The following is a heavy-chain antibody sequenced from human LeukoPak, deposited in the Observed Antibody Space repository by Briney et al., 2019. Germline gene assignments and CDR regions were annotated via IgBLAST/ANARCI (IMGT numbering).Heavy chain of an antibody. J-gene: IGHJ4*02. Sequence: PSETLSLTCAVYGGSFSGYYWSWIRQPPGQGLEWMGEINHSGSTNYNPSLKCRVTISVDTSKDQFSLKLSSVTAADTAVYYCARGLGRYYDFWSGYFRLVYFDYWGQGTLVTVSS. V-gene: IGHV4-34*01. CDR3: ARGLGRYYDFWSGYFRLVYFDY. CDR1: GGSFSGYY. D-gene: IGHD3-3*01. CDR2: INHSGST.